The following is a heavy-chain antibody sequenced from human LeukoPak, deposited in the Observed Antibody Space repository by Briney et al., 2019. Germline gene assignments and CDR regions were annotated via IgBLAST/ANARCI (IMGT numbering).Heavy chain of an antibody. V-gene: IGHV3-23*01. CDR2: ITSDGGST. CDR3: AKGPNGDSNYFFDY. CDR1: GFTFSSYA. J-gene: IGHJ4*02. Sequence: GGSLRLSCAVSGFTFSSYAMSWVRQAPEKGLEWVSDITSDGGSTHYAASVKGRFTVTRDNSKNTLYLQMNSLRAEDTAVYYCAKGPNGDSNYFFDYWGQGTLVTVSS. D-gene: IGHD4-11*01.